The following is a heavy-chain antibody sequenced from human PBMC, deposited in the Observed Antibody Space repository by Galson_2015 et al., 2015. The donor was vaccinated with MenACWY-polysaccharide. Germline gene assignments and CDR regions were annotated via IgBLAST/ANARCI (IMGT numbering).Heavy chain of an antibody. Sequence: SLRLSCAASGFTFSNYWMSWVRQAPGKGLEWVANIKQDGSEKYYVDSVKGRFTISRDNARNSLYLRMNSLRAEGTALYYCARERGKPWWELPYWGQGTLVTVSS. D-gene: IGHD2-15*01. CDR3: ARERGKPWWELPY. V-gene: IGHV3-7*01. CDR1: GFTFSNYW. CDR2: IKQDGSEK. J-gene: IGHJ4*02.